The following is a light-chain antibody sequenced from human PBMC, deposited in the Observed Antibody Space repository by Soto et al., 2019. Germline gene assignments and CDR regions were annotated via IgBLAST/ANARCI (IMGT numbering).Light chain of an antibody. V-gene: IGLV2-14*01. Sequence: QSVLTQPASLSGSPGQSITISCTGTYSDVGGYNYVSWYQQHPGKAPKLMIYEVSNRPSGVSNRFSASKSGNTASLTISGLQAEDEADYYCSSYTSSSALVFGGGTKLTVL. CDR2: EVS. J-gene: IGLJ2*01. CDR1: YSDVGGYNY. CDR3: SSYTSSSALV.